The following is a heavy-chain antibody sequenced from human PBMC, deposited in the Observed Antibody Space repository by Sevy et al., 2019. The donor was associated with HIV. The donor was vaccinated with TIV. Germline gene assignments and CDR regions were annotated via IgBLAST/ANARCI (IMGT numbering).Heavy chain of an antibody. D-gene: IGHD5-18*01. CDR2: LTWTSSSI. CDR3: AKGTIVAAMDIYVPFDA. Sequence: GGSLRLSCAASGFTFDDYGMHWVRQAPGKGLEWVSGLTWTSSSITYADSVKGRFTVWRDNAKNSLYLQMTNLRADDTSFYFCAKGTIVAAMDIYVPFDAWGQGTMVTVSS. J-gene: IGHJ3*01. V-gene: IGHV3-9*01. CDR1: GFTFDDYG.